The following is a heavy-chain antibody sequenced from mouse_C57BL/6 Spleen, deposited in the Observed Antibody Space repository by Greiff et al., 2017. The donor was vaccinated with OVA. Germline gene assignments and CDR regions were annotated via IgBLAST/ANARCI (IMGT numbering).Heavy chain of an antibody. CDR2: ISDGGSYT. CDR1: GFTFSSYA. D-gene: IGHD2-1*01. CDR3: ARGMVTTYYFDY. Sequence: EVHLVESGGGLVKPGGSLKLSCAASGFTFSSYAMSWVRQTPEKRLEWVATISDGGSYTYYPDNVKGRFTISRDNAKNNLYLQMSHLKSEDTAMYYCARGMVTTYYFDYWGQGTTLTVSS. V-gene: IGHV5-4*01. J-gene: IGHJ2*01.